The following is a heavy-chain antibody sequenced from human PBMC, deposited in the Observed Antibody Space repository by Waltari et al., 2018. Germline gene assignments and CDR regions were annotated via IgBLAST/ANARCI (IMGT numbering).Heavy chain of an antibody. D-gene: IGHD3-9*01. V-gene: IGHV4-34*01. CDR3: ARNGPYFDVDY. Sequence: QVQLQQWGAGLLKPSETLSLTCAVYGGSLRGYWWTWIRQSPGKGLEWIGEIGHSGGTHYNSYLKSRRTIALDTSKNQFSLQLTSVTAADTAVYYCARNGPYFDVDYWGHGTLVTVSS. J-gene: IGHJ4*01. CDR1: GGSLRGYW. CDR2: IGHSGGT.